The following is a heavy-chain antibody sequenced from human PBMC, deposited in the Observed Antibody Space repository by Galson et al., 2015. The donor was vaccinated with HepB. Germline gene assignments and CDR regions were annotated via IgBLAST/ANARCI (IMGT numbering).Heavy chain of an antibody. J-gene: IGHJ4*02. CDR1: GFTFSDYY. D-gene: IGHD4-11*01. CDR2: ISTSGSTV. Sequence: SLRLSCAGSGFTFSDYYMNWIRQAPGKGLEWVSYISTSGSTVYYADSVKGRFTISRDNAKNSLFLQMNSLRAEDTAVYYCARDGVGDEYSDYDIHTFDYWGQETLVTVSS. V-gene: IGHV3-11*01. CDR3: ARDGVGDEYSDYDIHTFDY.